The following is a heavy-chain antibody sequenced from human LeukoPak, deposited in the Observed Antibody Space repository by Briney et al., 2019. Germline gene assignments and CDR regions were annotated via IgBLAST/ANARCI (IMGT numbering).Heavy chain of an antibody. J-gene: IGHJ3*02. CDR2: INWNGGST. CDR1: GFTFSNYA. CDR3: ARVADYDSSGDAFDI. V-gene: IGHV3-20*04. D-gene: IGHD3-22*01. Sequence: PGGSLRLSCAASGFTFSNYAMSWVRQAPGKGLEWVSGINWNGGSTGYADSVKGRFTISRDNAKNSLYLQMNSLRAEDTALYYCARVADYDSSGDAFDIWGQGTMVTVSS.